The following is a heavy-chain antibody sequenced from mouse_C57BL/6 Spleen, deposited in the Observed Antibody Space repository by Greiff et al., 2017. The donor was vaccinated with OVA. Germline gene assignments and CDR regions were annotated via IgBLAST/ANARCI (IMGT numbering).Heavy chain of an antibody. D-gene: IGHD2-10*01. CDR3: TRRAYYFYFDY. CDR2: IDPETGGT. J-gene: IGHJ2*01. Sequence: QVQLQQSGAELVRPGASVTLSCKASGYTFTDYEMHWVKQTPVHGLEWIGAIDPETGGTAYNQKFKGKAILTADKSSSTAYMELRSLTSEDSAVYYCTRRAYYFYFDYWGQGTTLTVSS. CDR1: GYTFTDYE. V-gene: IGHV1-15*01.